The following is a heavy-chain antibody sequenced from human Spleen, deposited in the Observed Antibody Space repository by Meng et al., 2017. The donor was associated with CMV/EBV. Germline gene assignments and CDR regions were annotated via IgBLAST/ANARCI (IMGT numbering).Heavy chain of an antibody. CDR2: IHHSGAT. CDR1: GTSVNGDNW. Sequence: SETLSLTCAVSGTSVNGDNWWAWVRQPPGKGLAWIGEIHHSGATNYNPSLKSRVTMSIDMSKNQFSLSLNSVTAADTAVYYCARSFNWNHFDYWGQGALVTVSS. CDR3: ARSFNWNHFDY. J-gene: IGHJ4*02. V-gene: IGHV4-4*02. D-gene: IGHD1-20*01.